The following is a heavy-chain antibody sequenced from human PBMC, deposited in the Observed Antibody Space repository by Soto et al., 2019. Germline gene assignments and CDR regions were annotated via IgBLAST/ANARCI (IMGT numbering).Heavy chain of an antibody. CDR2: ISAYNGNT. J-gene: IGHJ6*03. D-gene: IGHD1-1*01. CDR1: GYSFTSYG. Sequence: ASVKVYWKASGYSFTSYGISWVRQAPGQGLEWMGWISAYNGNTNYAQKLQGRVTMTTDTSTSTAYMELRSLRSDDTAVYYCARRLEANYMDVWGKGTTVTVSS. V-gene: IGHV1-18*01. CDR3: ARRLEANYMDV.